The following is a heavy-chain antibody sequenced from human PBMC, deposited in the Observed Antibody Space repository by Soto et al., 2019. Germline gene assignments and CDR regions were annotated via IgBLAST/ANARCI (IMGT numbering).Heavy chain of an antibody. V-gene: IGHV1-18*04. CDR1: GYTLSGLR. D-gene: IGHD3-9*01. CDR2: VQANTGES. CDR3: ARDHGYYDILTGYYTPYYYYHGMDV. J-gene: IGHJ6*02. Sequence: SVKVSCQGSGYTLSGLRIHWVRLAPGKTHEWMGGVQANTGESGYAQKIQGRVTMTTDTSTSTAYMELRSLRSDDTAVYYCARDHGYYDILTGYYTPYYYYHGMDVWGQGSTLTASS.